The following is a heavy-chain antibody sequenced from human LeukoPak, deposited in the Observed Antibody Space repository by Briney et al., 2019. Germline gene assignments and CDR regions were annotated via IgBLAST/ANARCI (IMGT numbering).Heavy chain of an antibody. V-gene: IGHV3-33*01. D-gene: IGHD1-26*01. CDR2: IWYDGSNK. J-gene: IGHJ4*02. Sequence: PGRSLRLSCAASGFTFSSYGMPWVRQAPGKGLEWVAVIWYDGSNKYYADSVKGRFTISRDNSKNTLYLQMNSLRAEDTAVYYCARDSYGIAGAPGLDYWGQGTLVTVSS. CDR1: GFTFSSYG. CDR3: ARDSYGIAGAPGLDY.